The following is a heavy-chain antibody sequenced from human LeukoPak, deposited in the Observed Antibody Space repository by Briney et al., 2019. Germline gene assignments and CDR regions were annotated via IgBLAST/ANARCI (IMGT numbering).Heavy chain of an antibody. CDR3: ARGYCSGGSCYFNYFDY. J-gene: IGHJ4*02. V-gene: IGHV3-21*01. CDR1: GFTFNSYA. D-gene: IGHD2-15*01. Sequence: PGGSLRLSCAASGFTFNSYAMSWVRQAPGKGLEWVSSISSSSSYIYYADSVKGRFTISRDNAKNSLYLQMNSLRAEDTAVYYCARGYCSGGSCYFNYFDYWGQGTLVTVSS. CDR2: ISSSSSYI.